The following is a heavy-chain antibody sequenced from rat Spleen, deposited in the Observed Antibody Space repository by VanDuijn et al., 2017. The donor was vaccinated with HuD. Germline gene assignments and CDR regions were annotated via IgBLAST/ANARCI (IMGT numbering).Heavy chain of an antibody. CDR3: ATEQPKSYYFGY. CDR2: ISYDGRRT. J-gene: IGHJ2*01. V-gene: IGHV5-20*01. Sequence: EVQLVESDGGLVQPGRSLKLSCAASGFTFSDFYMAWVRQAPTKGLEWVATISYDGRRTYYRDSVKGRFTISRDNAGSTLNLHMDSLRSEDTAIYYCATEQPKSYYFGYWGQGVMVTVSS. CDR1: GFTFSDFY. D-gene: IGHD1-2*01.